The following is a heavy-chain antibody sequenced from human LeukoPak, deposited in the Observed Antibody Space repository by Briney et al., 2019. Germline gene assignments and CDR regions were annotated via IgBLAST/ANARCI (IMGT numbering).Heavy chain of an antibody. CDR3: ARGFKTAGDERAY. D-gene: IGHD4-17*01. CDR2: IGSSSSPT. V-gene: IGHV3-48*01. J-gene: IGHJ4*02. CDR1: GFTFSSYS. Sequence: GGSLRLSCSASGFTFSSYSMNWVRQAPGKGLEWVSYIGSSSSPTYYADSVKGRFTISRDNAKNSLYLQLNSLRAEDTAVYYCARGFKTAGDERAYWGQGTLVTVSS.